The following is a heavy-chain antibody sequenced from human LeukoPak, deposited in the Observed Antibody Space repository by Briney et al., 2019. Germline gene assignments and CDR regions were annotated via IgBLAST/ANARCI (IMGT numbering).Heavy chain of an antibody. CDR2: INAGNGNT. CDR1: GYTFTSYA. D-gene: IGHD6-13*01. J-gene: IGHJ6*02. CDR3: AKRIAATNMFSGMDV. Sequence: ASVKVSCKASGYTFTSYAMHWVRQAPGQRLEWTGWINAGNGNTKYSQKFQGRVTITRDTSASTAYMELSSLRAEDTAVYHCAKRIAATNMFSGMDVWGQGTTVTVSS. V-gene: IGHV1-3*01.